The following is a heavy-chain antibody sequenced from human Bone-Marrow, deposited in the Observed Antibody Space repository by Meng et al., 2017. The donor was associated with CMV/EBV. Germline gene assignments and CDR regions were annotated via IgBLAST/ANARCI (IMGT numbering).Heavy chain of an antibody. V-gene: IGHV1-2*02. CDR3: ARGFLEWLLIDY. Sequence: ASVKVSCKASGYTFTSYGISWVRQAPGQGLEWMGWINPNSGGTNYAQKFQGRVTMTRDTSISTAYMELSRLRSDDTAVYYCARGFLEWLLIDYWGHGTLVTLSS. CDR1: GYTFTSYG. D-gene: IGHD3-3*01. J-gene: IGHJ4*01. CDR2: INPNSGGT.